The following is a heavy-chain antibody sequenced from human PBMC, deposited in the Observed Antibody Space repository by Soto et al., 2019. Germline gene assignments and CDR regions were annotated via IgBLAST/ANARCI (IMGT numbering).Heavy chain of an antibody. J-gene: IGHJ6*04. D-gene: IGHD3-3*01. CDR1: GGSFSDYY. CDR2: INHSGST. CDR3: ARARKGSGSDYYYHYGMDV. Sequence: SETLSLTCSVYGGSFSDYYWSWIRQPPGKGLEWIGEINHSGSTNYNPSLKSRVTISVHTYKNQFSLKLSSVTAADTAVYYCARARKGSGSDYYYHYGMDVWGKGTTVTVSS. V-gene: IGHV4-34*01.